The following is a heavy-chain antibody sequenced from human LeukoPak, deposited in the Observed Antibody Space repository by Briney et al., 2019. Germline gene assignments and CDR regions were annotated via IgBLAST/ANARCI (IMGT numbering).Heavy chain of an antibody. V-gene: IGHV3-66*01. D-gene: IGHD2-2*01. CDR1: GFTVSDRY. J-gene: IGHJ4*02. Sequence: PGGSLRLSCAASGFTVSDRYLSWVRQAPGKGLEWVSIFYSGGETYYADSVKGRFTVSRDDSRNTLYLQMNGLRAEDTAVYYCARSRGTQLPFDYWGQGTLVTVSS. CDR2: FYSGGET. CDR3: ARSRGTQLPFDY.